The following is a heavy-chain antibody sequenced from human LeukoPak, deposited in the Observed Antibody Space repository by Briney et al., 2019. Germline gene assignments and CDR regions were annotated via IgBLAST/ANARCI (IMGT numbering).Heavy chain of an antibody. CDR3: ASGFPEICSGDSCYPKPFDY. V-gene: IGHV4-31*03. CDR1: GGSISSRSWY. D-gene: IGHD2-15*01. J-gene: IGHJ4*02. Sequence: SETLSLTCTVSGGSISSRSWYWSWIRQHPGKGLEWIGYIYYSGSTYYNPSLQSRVTISVDTSKNQFSLKLSSVTAADTAVYYCASGFPEICSGDSCYPKPFDYWGQGTLVTVSS. CDR2: IYYSGST.